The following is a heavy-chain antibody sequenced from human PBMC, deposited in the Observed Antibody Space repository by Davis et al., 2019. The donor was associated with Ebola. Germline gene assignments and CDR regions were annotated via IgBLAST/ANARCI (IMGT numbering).Heavy chain of an antibody. CDR2: IHSSDSDT. D-gene: IGHD2-2*01. Sequence: GEFLKISCKASGYSFSNYWIAWVRQMPGKGLEWVGIIHSSDSDTRYSPSFQGQVTISADKSNSTAYLQWSSLKASDSAMYYCARRSGFCTSDSCYFAYWGQGTLVTVSS. CDR1: GYSFSNYW. CDR3: ARRSGFCTSDSCYFAY. J-gene: IGHJ4*01. V-gene: IGHV5-51*01.